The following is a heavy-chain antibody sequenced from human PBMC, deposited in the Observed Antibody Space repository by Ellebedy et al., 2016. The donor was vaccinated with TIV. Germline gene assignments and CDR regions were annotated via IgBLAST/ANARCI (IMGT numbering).Heavy chain of an antibody. J-gene: IGHJ4*02. CDR3: ARGEADCSGGSCYPFDY. CDR1: GGSVRNDRYY. D-gene: IGHD2-15*01. V-gene: IGHV4-61*01. Sequence: GSLRLXXTVSGGSVRNDRYYWSWIRQPPGKGLEWIGYVYYSGSTNYNPSLKSRVTISLDTSKSQFSLKLSSVTAADTALYYCARGEADCSGGSCYPFDYWGQGTLVTVSS. CDR2: VYYSGST.